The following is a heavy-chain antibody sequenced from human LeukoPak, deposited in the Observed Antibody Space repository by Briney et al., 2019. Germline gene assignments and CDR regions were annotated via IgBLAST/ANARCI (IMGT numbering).Heavy chain of an antibody. CDR1: GGSISSSNYY. D-gene: IGHD3-3*01. V-gene: IGHV4-39*07. CDR3: AGSGVVSSSGFDP. J-gene: IGHJ5*02. Sequence: PSETLSLTCTVSGGSISSSNYYWGWIRQPPGKGLEWIGGIYYSGSTYYNPSLKSRVTISVDTSKNHFSLKLSSVTAADTAVYYCAGSGVVSSSGFDPWGQGTLVTVSS. CDR2: IYYSGST.